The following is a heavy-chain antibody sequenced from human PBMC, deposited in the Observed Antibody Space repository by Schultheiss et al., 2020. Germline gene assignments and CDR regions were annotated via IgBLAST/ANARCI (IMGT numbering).Heavy chain of an antibody. J-gene: IGHJ4*02. Sequence: GGSLRLSCAASGFTFSDHYMDWVRQAPGKGLEYVSAISSNGGSTYYADSVKGRFTISRDNSKNTLYLQMNSLRAEDTAVYYCARGFDGSFDYWGQGTLVTVSS. V-gene: IGHV3-64*04. CDR2: ISSNGGST. CDR1: GFTFSDHY. D-gene: IGHD3-16*01. CDR3: ARGFDGSFDY.